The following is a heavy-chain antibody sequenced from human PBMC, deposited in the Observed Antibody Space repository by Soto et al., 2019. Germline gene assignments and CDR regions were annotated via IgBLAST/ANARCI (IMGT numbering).Heavy chain of an antibody. CDR1: GYTFTSYA. D-gene: IGHD4-17*01. V-gene: IGHV1-3*01. CDR2: INAGNGNT. Sequence: ASVEVSCKASGYTFTSYARRWVRQAPGQRLEWMGWINAGNGNTKYSQKFQGRVTITRDTSASTAYMELSSLRSEDTAVYYCATGDYVPYFQHWGQGTLVTVSS. J-gene: IGHJ1*01. CDR3: ATGDYVPYFQH.